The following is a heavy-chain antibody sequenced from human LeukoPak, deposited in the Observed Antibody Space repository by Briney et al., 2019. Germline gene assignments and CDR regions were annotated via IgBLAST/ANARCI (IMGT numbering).Heavy chain of an antibody. CDR2: ISPSGDST. J-gene: IGHJ4*02. V-gene: IGHV3-23*01. CDR3: ARDQDYGDYLDY. D-gene: IGHD4-17*01. Sequence: GGSLRLSCAASGFTFNNYAMNWVRQAPGKGLEWVSHISPSGDSTYYADSVKGRFTISRDNAKNSLYLQMNSLRAEDTAVYYCARDQDYGDYLDYWGQGTLVTVSS. CDR1: GFTFNNYA.